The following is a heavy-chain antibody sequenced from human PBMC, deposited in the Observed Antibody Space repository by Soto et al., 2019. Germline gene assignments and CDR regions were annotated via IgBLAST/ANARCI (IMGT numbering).Heavy chain of an antibody. J-gene: IGHJ6*02. CDR3: AKDRGNGDTPNIYSYYGIEV. CDR1: GFSFSAYG. CDR2: ISGGGGTI. Sequence: PGGSLRLSCAVSGFSFSAYGMSWVRQAPGKGLEWISFISGGGGTIYYADSVKGRFISSRDSSKSTLYLQMTSLSVDDTAVYYCAKDRGNGDTPNIYSYYGIEVWGQGTTVTVSS. V-gene: IGHV3-23*01. D-gene: IGHD2-21*02.